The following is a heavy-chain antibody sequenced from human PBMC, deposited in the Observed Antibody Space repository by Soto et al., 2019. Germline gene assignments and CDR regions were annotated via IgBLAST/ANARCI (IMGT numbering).Heavy chain of an antibody. CDR1: GFTFSSYW. CDR2: INSDGSST. V-gene: IGHV3-74*01. Sequence: EVQLVESGGGLVQPGGSLRLSCAASGFTFSSYWMHWVRQAPGKGLVWVSRINSDGSSTSYADSVKGRFTISRDNAKNTLYLQMNSLRAEDTAVYYCFSSGWYSDPVYYFDYWGQGTLVTVSS. J-gene: IGHJ4*02. D-gene: IGHD6-19*01. CDR3: FSSGWYSDPVYYFDY.